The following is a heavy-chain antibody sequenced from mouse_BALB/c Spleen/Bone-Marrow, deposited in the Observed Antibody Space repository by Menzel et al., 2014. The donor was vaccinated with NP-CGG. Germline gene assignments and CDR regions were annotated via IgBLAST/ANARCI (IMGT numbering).Heavy chain of an antibody. CDR2: IYPSDSYT. Sequence: VKLVESGAELVRPGASVKLSCKASGYTFTSYWINWVKQRPGQGLERIGNIYPSDSYTNYNQKFKDKATLTVDKSSSTAYMQLSSPTSEDSAVYFCTRAGNYGNYYAMDYWGQGTSVTVSS. CDR1: GYTFTSYW. J-gene: IGHJ4*01. CDR3: TRAGNYGNYYAMDY. V-gene: IGHV1-69*02. D-gene: IGHD2-1*01.